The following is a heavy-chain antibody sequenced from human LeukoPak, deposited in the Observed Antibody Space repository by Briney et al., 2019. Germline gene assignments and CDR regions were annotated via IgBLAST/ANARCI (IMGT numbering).Heavy chain of an antibody. Sequence: RASVKVSCKASGYTFTTYYIHWVRQAPGQGLEWMAIINPSGGSTSYAQKFQGRVTMTRDTSTSTVYMELSNLRSEDTAVYCCGRDYGDYLDYWGQGTLVTVSS. CDR3: GRDYGDYLDY. CDR1: GYTFTTYY. CDR2: INPSGGST. V-gene: IGHV1-46*01. J-gene: IGHJ4*02. D-gene: IGHD4-17*01.